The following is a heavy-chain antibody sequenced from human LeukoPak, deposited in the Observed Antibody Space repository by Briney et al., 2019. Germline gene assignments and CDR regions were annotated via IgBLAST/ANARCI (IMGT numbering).Heavy chain of an antibody. CDR3: ARALGGDDLGYFDY. D-gene: IGHD3-3*01. CDR2: IYYSGST. Sequence: SETLSLTCTVSGGSISSYYWSWIRQPPGKGLKWIGYIYYSGSTNYNPSLKSRVTISVDTSKNQFSLKLSSVTAADTAVYYCARALGGDDLGYFDYWGQGTLVTVSS. J-gene: IGHJ4*02. CDR1: GGSISSYY. V-gene: IGHV4-59*01.